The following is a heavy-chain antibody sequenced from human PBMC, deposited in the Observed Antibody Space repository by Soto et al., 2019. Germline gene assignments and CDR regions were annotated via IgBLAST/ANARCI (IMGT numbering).Heavy chain of an antibody. CDR3: ARLAAVAEGGWFDP. J-gene: IGHJ5*02. V-gene: IGHV4-59*01. Sequence: LSLTCTVSGDSISASYWTWIRQPPGKGLEWIGYIYYSGSTNYNPSLKSRVTISVDTSKNQFSLKLSSVTAADTAVYYCARLAAVAEGGWFDPWGQGTLVTVSS. CDR2: IYYSGST. D-gene: IGHD6-19*01. CDR1: GDSISASY.